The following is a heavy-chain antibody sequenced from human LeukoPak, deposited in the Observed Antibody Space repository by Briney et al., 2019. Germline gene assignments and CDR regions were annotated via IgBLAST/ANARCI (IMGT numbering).Heavy chain of an antibody. CDR1: GFTFDDYG. V-gene: IGHV3-23*01. Sequence: GGSLRLSCAASGFTFDDYGMNWVRQAPGKGLEWVSGITGDGRTYNADSVKGRFPISRDNSKNTLYLQMNSLRAEDTAIYYCAKDRAWGAFADWGQGTLVTVSS. J-gene: IGHJ4*02. CDR2: ITGDGRT. D-gene: IGHD3-16*01. CDR3: AKDRAWGAFAD.